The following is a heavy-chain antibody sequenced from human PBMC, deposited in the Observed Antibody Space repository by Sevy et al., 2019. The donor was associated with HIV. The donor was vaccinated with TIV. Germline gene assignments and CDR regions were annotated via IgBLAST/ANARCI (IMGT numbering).Heavy chain of an antibody. CDR1: GFTFSNYA. Sequence: GGSLRLSCAASGFTFSNYAMNWVRQAPGKGLEWVSGISGSGGSGDKTNYADSVKGRFTISRDDSKNSLYLQLNSLRAEDTAIYYCARKYDSSGYFDYSGQGTVVTVSS. D-gene: IGHD3-22*01. J-gene: IGHJ4*02. CDR3: ARKYDSSGYFDY. V-gene: IGHV3-23*01. CDR2: ISGSGGSGDKT.